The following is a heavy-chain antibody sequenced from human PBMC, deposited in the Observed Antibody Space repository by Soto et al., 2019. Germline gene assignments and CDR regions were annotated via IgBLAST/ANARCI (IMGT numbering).Heavy chain of an antibody. J-gene: IGHJ4*02. CDR3: SRDDYSSGYYPYY. Sequence: SETLSLTCTVSGGSISSGGYYWSWIRQHPGKGLEWIGYIYYSGSTYYNPSLKSRVTISVDTSKNQFPLKLSSVTAADTAVYYWSRDDYSSGYYPYYWGQGTPVTVSS. CDR1: GGSISSGGYY. D-gene: IGHD3-22*01. CDR2: IYYSGST. V-gene: IGHV4-31*03.